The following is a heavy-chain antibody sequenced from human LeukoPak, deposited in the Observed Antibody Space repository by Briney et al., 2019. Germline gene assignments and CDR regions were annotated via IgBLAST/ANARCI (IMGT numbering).Heavy chain of an antibody. J-gene: IGHJ4*02. D-gene: IGHD6-19*01. V-gene: IGHV3-23*01. CDR3: AKVLPRTYSSAATLNYYFDY. CDR2: ISGSGGST. CDR1: GFTFSSYA. Sequence: PGGSLRLSCAASGFTFSSYAMSWVRQAPGKGLEWVSAISGSGGSTYYADSVKGRFTISRDNSKNTLYLQMNSLRAEDTAVYYCAKVLPRTYSSAATLNYYFDYWGQGTLVTVSS.